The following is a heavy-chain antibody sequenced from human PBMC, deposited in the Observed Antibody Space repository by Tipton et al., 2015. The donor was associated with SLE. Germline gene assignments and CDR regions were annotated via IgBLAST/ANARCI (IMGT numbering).Heavy chain of an antibody. V-gene: IGHV3-23*01. CDR2: ISGSGGST. J-gene: IGHJ4*02. D-gene: IGHD2-15*01. Sequence: SLRLSCAASGFTFSSYAMSWVRQAPGKGLEWVSAISGSGGSTYYADSVKGRFTISRDNSKNTLYLQMNSLRAEDTAVYYCAKTDCSGGSCYIDYWGQGTLVTVSS. CDR1: GFTFSSYA. CDR3: AKTDCSGGSCYIDY.